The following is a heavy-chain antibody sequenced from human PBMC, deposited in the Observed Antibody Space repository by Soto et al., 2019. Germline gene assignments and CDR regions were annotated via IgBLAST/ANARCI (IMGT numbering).Heavy chain of an antibody. CDR1: GFTFGDYA. D-gene: IGHD5-18*01. V-gene: IGHV3-49*03. J-gene: IGHJ4*02. Sequence: GSLRLSCTASGFTFGDYAMSWFRQAPGKGLEWVGFIRSKAYGGTTEYAASVKGRFTISRDDSKSIAYLQMNSLKTEDTAVYYCTRANTAMAYYFDYWGQGTLVTVSS. CDR2: IRSKAYGGTT. CDR3: TRANTAMAYYFDY.